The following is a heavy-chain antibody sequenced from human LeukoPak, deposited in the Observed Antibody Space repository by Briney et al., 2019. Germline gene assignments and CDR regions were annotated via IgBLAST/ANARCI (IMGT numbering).Heavy chain of an antibody. Sequence: SETLSLTCTVSGGSVSSGSYYWSWIRQPPGKGLEWLGYIYYSGSTNYNPSLKSRVTISVDTSKNQFSLKLSSVTAADTAVYYCARERGYYGSGSHNDAFDIWGQGTMVTVSS. CDR1: GGSVSSGSYY. D-gene: IGHD3-10*01. V-gene: IGHV4-61*01. CDR3: ARERGYYGSGSHNDAFDI. J-gene: IGHJ3*02. CDR2: IYYSGST.